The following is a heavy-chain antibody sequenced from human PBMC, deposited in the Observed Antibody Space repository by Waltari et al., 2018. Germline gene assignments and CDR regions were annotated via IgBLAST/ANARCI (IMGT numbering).Heavy chain of an antibody. J-gene: IGHJ3*01. D-gene: IGHD2-2*02. CDR1: GLTLSNAW. CDR3: AAETLRGSYIYDGSDV. V-gene: IGHV3-15*01. CDR2: IKSKVDGGTT. Sequence: EVQLVESGGGLVQPGGSLRLSCEASGLTLSNAWMHWVRQAPGKGLEWVGRIKSKVDGGTTAYAAPVKGRFTISRDDSKNMLYLQMNSLKTEDTAVYSCAAETLRGSYIYDGSDVWGQGTMVTVSS.